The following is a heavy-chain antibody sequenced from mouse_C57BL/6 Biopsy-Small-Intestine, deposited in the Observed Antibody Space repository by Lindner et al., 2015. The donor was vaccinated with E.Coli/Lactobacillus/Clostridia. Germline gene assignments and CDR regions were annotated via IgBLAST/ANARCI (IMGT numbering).Heavy chain of an antibody. Sequence: VQLQESGPELVRPGASVKISCKASGYLFTDHNMNWVKQTNGKSLEWIGVINPKYGTTSYNQKFMGKATLTVDQSSGTAYMQLKSLTSEDSAVYYCAREGPWPFAYWGQGTLVTVSA. J-gene: IGHJ3*01. V-gene: IGHV1-39*01. CDR2: INPKYGTT. CDR3: AREGPWPFAY. CDR1: GYLFTDHN.